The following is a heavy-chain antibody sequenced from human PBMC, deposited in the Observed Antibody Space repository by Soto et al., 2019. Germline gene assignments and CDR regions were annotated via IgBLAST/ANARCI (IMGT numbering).Heavy chain of an antibody. V-gene: IGHV3-30*18. CDR3: AKGVRQWLVTSDFDY. Sequence: VQLVESGGGVVQPGRSLRLSCAASGFTFSDYAMHWVRQAPGKGLEWVAVVSHDGRNTHYADSVKGRFTISRDSSKHTVSLEMTSLRAEDTAVYYGAKGVRQWLVTSDFDYWGQGALVTVSS. CDR1: GFTFSDYA. D-gene: IGHD6-19*01. CDR2: VSHDGRNT. J-gene: IGHJ4*02.